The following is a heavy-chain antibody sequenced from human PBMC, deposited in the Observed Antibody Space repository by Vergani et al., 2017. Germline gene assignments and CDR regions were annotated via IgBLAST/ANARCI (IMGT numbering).Heavy chain of an antibody. CDR1: GGSISSGGYY. Sequence: QVQLQESGPGLVKPSQTLSLTCTVSGGSISSGGYYWSWIRQHPGKGLEWIGEINHSGSTNYNPSLKSRVTISVDTSKNQFSLKLSSVTAADTAVYYCARHGWQWLRGELNWFDPWGQGALVTVSS. V-gene: IGHV4-31*03. D-gene: IGHD6-19*01. J-gene: IGHJ5*02. CDR2: INHSGST. CDR3: ARHGWQWLRGELNWFDP.